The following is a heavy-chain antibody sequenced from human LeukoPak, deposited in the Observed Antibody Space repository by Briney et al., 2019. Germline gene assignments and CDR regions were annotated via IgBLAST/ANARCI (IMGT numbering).Heavy chain of an antibody. CDR1: GGSISSSSYY. CDR2: IYYSGST. CDR3: ASGAYSYYCMDV. D-gene: IGHD1-26*01. Sequence: SETLSLTCTVSGGSISSSSYYWGWIRQPPGRGLEWIGSIYYSGSTYYNPSLKSRVTISVDTSKNQFSLRLSSVTAADTAVYYCASGAYSYYCMDVWGKGTTVTISS. J-gene: IGHJ6*03. V-gene: IGHV4-39*07.